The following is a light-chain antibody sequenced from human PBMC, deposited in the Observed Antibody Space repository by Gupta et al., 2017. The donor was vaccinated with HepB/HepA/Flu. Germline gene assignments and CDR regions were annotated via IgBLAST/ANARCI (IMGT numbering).Light chain of an antibody. CDR3: CSLAGSNTYVV. V-gene: IGLV2-23*02. J-gene: IGLJ2*01. CDR2: EVI. CDR1: SSDVGGYNL. Sequence: QSALTQPASVSGSPGESITISCTGTSSDVGGYNLVSWYQQHPGKVPRLMIYEVIKRPSGVSNRFSGSKSGNTASLTISGLQAEDEADYYCCSLAGSNTYVVIGGGTKVTVL.